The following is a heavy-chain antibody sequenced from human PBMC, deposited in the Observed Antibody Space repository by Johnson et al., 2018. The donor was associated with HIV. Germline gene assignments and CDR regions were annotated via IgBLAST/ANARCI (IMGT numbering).Heavy chain of an antibody. D-gene: IGHD6-13*01. J-gene: IGHJ3*02. Sequence: VQLVESGGGVVRPGGSLRLPCAASGFTFDDYGMSWVRQAPGKGLEWVSGISWNGGSTGYADSVKGRFTISRDNAKNSLYLQMNSLRAEDTALYYWAAIGGIGSSWSAAFDIWGQGTMVTVSS. CDR2: ISWNGGST. CDR1: GFTFDDYG. V-gene: IGHV3-20*04. CDR3: AAIGGIGSSWSAAFDI.